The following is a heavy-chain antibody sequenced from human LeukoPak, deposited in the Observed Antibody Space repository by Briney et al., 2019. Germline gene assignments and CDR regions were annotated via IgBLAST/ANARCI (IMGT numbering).Heavy chain of an antibody. CDR2: IRGDGKSS. V-gene: IGHV3-23*01. Sequence: PGGSLRLSCEASGFTFNTYGVSWVRQAPGKGLEWVSVIRGDGKSSYYADSVKGRFTISRDNSKNTLYLEMNGLKAEDTAVYYCAKTSWVALGLPTYYFGQWGQGTRVTVSS. CDR1: GFTFNTYG. CDR3: AKTSWVALGLPTYYFGQ. J-gene: IGHJ4*02.